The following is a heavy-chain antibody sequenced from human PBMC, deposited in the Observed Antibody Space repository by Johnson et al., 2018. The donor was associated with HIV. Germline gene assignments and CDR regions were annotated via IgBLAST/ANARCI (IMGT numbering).Heavy chain of an antibody. J-gene: IGHJ3*02. CDR2: IKQDGSEK. CDR3: ARENQGYSYRAFDI. D-gene: IGHD5-18*01. Sequence: EVQLVESGGGVVQPGGSLRLSCAASGLTFSSYGMHWVRQAPGKGLEWVANIKQDGSEKYYVDSVKGRFTISRDNAKNSLYLQMNRLSAEDTAVYYCARENQGYSYRAFDIWGQGTMVTVSS. V-gene: IGHV3-7*01. CDR1: GLTFSSYG.